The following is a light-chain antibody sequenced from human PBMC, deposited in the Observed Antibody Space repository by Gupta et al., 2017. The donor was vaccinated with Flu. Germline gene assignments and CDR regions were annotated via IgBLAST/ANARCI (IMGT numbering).Light chain of an antibody. V-gene: IGLV2-8*01. CDR2: EER. CDR1: GGGMVGCND. Sequence: SGTGGGMVGCNDLSWHQQHPGTAPNLMIFEERKRATGVPDSFSGSKYVSTATITTTWLQAEDEADYYCNSETDTNNLVVLGGGTKLTVL. J-gene: IGLJ2*01. CDR3: NSETDTNNLVV.